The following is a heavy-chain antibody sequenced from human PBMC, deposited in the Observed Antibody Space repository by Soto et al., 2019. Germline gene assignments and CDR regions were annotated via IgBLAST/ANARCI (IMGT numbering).Heavy chain of an antibody. CDR1: GYTFTGYA. V-gene: IGHV1-3*01. CDR3: ARAVAVPADFVY. D-gene: IGHD6-19*01. Sequence: ASVRVSCKASGYTFTGYAMHWVHQAPGQRLEWMGWINAGNGNTKYSQKFQGRVTITRDTSASTAYMELSSLRSEDTAVYYCARAVAVPADFVYWGQGTLVTVST. CDR2: INAGNGNT. J-gene: IGHJ4*02.